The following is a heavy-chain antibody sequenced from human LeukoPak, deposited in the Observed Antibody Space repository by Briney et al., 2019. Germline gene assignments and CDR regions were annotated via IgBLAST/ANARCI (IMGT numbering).Heavy chain of an antibody. D-gene: IGHD1-26*01. V-gene: IGHV1-18*01. CDR1: GYTFTSYY. CDR2: ISAYNGNT. J-gene: IGHJ4*02. CDR3: ARGLGGSGSYSLTFDS. Sequence: ASVKVSCKASGYTFTSYYINWVRLAPGQGLEWMGRISAYNGNTKYAQKLQGRVTMTTDTSTSTAYMDLRSLRSDDTAVYYCARGLGGSGSYSLTFDSWGQGTLVTVSS.